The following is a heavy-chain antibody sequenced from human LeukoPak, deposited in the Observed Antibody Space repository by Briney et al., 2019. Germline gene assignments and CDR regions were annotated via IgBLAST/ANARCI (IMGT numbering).Heavy chain of an antibody. J-gene: IGHJ4*02. CDR3: ARDRTNSGGWHPFFDY. D-gene: IGHD2-15*01. CDR2: ISYDGSNQ. Sequence: GGSLRLSCAASGFTFSSYAMHWVRQAPGKGLEWMAVISYDGSNQYYADSVKGRFTISRDNSKNTLYLQMNSLRVEDTAVYYCARDRTNSGGWHPFFDYWGQGTLVAVSS. CDR1: GFTFSSYA. V-gene: IGHV3-30-3*01.